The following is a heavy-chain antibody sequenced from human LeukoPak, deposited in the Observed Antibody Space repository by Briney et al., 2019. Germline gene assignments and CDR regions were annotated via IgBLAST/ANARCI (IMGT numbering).Heavy chain of an antibody. V-gene: IGHV5-51*01. Sequence: GESLKISCKASGYRFLNHWIGWVRQMPGKGLEWMGIIHSDDSDTRYSPSFRGHVTMSVDKSATTAYLQWDTLKAPDTAIYYCARRSDISASPNWFDPWGQGTLVIVSS. CDR1: GYRFLNHW. CDR2: IHSDDSDT. D-gene: IGHD3-9*01. CDR3: ARRSDISASPNWFDP. J-gene: IGHJ5*02.